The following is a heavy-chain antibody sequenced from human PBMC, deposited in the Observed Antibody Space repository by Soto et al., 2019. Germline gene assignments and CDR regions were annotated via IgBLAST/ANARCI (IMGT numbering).Heavy chain of an antibody. D-gene: IGHD3-22*01. Sequence: QITLKESGPTLVKPTQTLTLTCTCSGFSVSTSGVAVGWIRQPPGKALEWLALIYWDDDKRYSPSLKSRLAITKDTSKNQVVLTMTNMDTVDTATYYCAHRGYDSSGYLNWFDPWGQGTLVTVSS. CDR1: GFSVSTSGVA. J-gene: IGHJ5*02. CDR3: AHRGYDSSGYLNWFDP. V-gene: IGHV2-5*02. CDR2: IYWDDDK.